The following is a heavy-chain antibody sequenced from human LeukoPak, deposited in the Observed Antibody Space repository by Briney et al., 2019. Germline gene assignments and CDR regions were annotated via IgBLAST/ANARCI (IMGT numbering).Heavy chain of an antibody. Sequence: GGSLRLSCAASGFTFSSYAMHWVRQAPGKGLEWVANIVPDGSETYYLESLKGRFTISRDNAKNLLYLQMNSLRVEDTAVYYCARRKESARSTWLLDSWGQGTLVTVSS. V-gene: IGHV3-7*01. CDR3: ARRKESARSTWLLDS. J-gene: IGHJ4*02. CDR2: IVPDGSET. D-gene: IGHD5-12*01. CDR1: GFTFSSYA.